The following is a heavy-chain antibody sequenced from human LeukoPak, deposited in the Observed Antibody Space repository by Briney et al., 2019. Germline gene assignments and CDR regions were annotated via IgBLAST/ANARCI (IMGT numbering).Heavy chain of an antibody. CDR3: ARIGSGGKIIYYYYYMDV. D-gene: IGHD2-15*01. CDR1: GYSFTNYW. J-gene: IGHJ6*03. CDR2: IYPGDSDT. Sequence: GESLKISCKGSGYSFTNYWIVWVRQMPGKGLAWMGIIYPGDSDTRYSPSFQGQVTISADKSISTAYLQWSSLKASDTAMYYCARIGSGGKIIYYYYYMDVWGKGTTVTVSS. V-gene: IGHV5-51*01.